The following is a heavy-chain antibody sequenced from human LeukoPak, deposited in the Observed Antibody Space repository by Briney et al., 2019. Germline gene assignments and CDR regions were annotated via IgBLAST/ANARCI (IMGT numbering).Heavy chain of an antibody. CDR1: GYTITNNW. D-gene: IGHD5-24*01. CDR2: INPSGTGT. CDR3: ATDHSMADTAWWFDP. Sequence: ASVKVCCKASGYTITNNWMHWVRQAPGQGLEWMGVINPSGTGTSYGQKFQGRITMSRDTSTSTVYMELSSLRSEDTAFYYCATDHSMADTAWWFDPWGQGTLVTVSS. V-gene: IGHV1-46*01. J-gene: IGHJ5*02.